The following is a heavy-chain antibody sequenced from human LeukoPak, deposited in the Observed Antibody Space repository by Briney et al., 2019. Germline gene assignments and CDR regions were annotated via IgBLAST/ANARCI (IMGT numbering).Heavy chain of an antibody. CDR1: ADSFSSHY. Sequence: SETLSLTCAVSADSFSSHYWTWIRQPPGKGLEWIGYISYIGSTNYNPSLKSRVTISIDTSKNQFSLKLTSVTAADTAVYYCARDLSKYYYDSTMFDYWGQGTLVTVSS. D-gene: IGHD3-22*01. J-gene: IGHJ4*02. V-gene: IGHV4-59*11. CDR3: ARDLSKYYYDSTMFDY. CDR2: ISYIGST.